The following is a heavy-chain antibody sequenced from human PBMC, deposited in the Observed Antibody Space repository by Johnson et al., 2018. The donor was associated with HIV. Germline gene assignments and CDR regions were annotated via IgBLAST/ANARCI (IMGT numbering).Heavy chain of an antibody. CDR3: ARDRSSSWSDAFDI. CDR2: IKQDGSEK. CDR1: GFTFSSYW. D-gene: IGHD6-13*01. V-gene: IGHV3-7*01. Sequence: VQLVESGGGLVQPGGSLRLSCAASGFTFSSYWMSWVRQAPGKGLEWVANIKQDGSEKYYVDSVTGRFTISRDHSKNTLYLQMNSLRAEDTAVYYCARDRSSSWSDAFDIWGQGTMVTVSS. J-gene: IGHJ3*02.